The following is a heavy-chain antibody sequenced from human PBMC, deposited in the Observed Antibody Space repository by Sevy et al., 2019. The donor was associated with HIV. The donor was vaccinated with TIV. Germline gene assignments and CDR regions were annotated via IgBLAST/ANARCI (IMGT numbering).Heavy chain of an antibody. CDR2: VFHSGST. Sequence: SETLSLTCAVSGYTITSGYLWGWIRQPPGKGLEWIASVFHSGSTYYNPSLNSRVIISVDTSKNQFSLKLNSVTAADTAVYYCARDSHGSGTYYVPFDSWGQRTLVTVSS. V-gene: IGHV4-38-2*01. J-gene: IGHJ4*02. D-gene: IGHD3-10*01. CDR3: ARDSHGSGTYYVPFDS. CDR1: GYTITSGYL.